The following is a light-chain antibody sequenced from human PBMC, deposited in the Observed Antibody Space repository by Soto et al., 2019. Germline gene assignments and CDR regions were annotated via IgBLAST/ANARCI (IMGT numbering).Light chain of an antibody. CDR3: QNFGDSPFT. CDR1: ESISSHY. V-gene: IGKV3-20*01. Sequence: EGVLMQSPDTPSFSPGERATLSCRASESISSHYIAWYQHKPGQAPRLLIFGASTRATGIPDRFSGSWSGTDFTLTISRLEPEDFAMYYCQNFGDSPFTFGPGTKVDIK. J-gene: IGKJ3*01. CDR2: GAS.